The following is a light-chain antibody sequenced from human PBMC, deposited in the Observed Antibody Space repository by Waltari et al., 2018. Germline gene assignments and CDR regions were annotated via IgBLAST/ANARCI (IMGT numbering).Light chain of an antibody. CDR3: HHYNTWPPGT. CDR1: QTVNAN. CDR2: DAS. Sequence: EIVMTQSPATLYVSPGERATLSCRASQTVNANLAWYQRTPGQAPRLLISDASKRATGIPARFSCSGSGTDFTLTISSLQSEDFGIYYCHHYNTWPPGTFGHGTKLDNK. V-gene: IGKV3-15*01. J-gene: IGKJ2*02.